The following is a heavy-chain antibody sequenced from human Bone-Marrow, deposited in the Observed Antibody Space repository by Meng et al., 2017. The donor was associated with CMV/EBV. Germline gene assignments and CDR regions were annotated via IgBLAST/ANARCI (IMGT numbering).Heavy chain of an antibody. D-gene: IGHD6-13*01. CDR2: INPNSGGT. Sequence: ASVKVSCKASGYTFTGYYMHWVRQAPGQGLEWMGWINPNSGGTNYAQKFQGRVTMTRDTSISTAYMELSRLRSDDTAVYYCAREGSSWPGDFDYWGQGTLVTVSS. CDR1: GYTFTGYY. J-gene: IGHJ4*02. CDR3: AREGSSWPGDFDY. V-gene: IGHV1-2*02.